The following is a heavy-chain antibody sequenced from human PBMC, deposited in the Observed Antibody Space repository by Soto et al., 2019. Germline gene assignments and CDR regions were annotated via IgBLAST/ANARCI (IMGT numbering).Heavy chain of an antibody. V-gene: IGHV3-23*01. Sequence: AGGSLRLSCAASGLTFCSFAMSWVRQAPGKGLEWVSAIDTSGGGTYYADSVKGRFTISRDNSKNTLYLQMNSLRAEDTAVYYAVKSSRTLGDSWGQGTLVTVSS. CDR3: VKSSRTLGDS. CDR1: GLTFCSFA. CDR2: IDTSGGGT. D-gene: IGHD6-13*01. J-gene: IGHJ4*02.